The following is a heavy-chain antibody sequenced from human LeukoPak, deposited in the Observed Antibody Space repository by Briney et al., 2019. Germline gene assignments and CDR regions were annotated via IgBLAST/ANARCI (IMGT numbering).Heavy chain of an antibody. CDR1: RYTFTDYY. V-gene: IGHV1-2*02. CDR2: INPNSGGT. CDR3: ARDRPRYLPGNSFDC. D-gene: IGHD1-1*01. J-gene: IGHJ4*02. Sequence: ASVKVSCKASRYTFTDYYMHWVRQALGQGLEWMGWINPNSGGTNYAQKFQGRVTVTRDTSISTAYMELSRLRSDDTAVYYCARDRPRYLPGNSFDCWGQGTLVTVSS.